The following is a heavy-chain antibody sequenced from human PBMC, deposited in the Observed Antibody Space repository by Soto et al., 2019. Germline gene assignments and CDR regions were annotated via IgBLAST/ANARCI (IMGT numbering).Heavy chain of an antibody. V-gene: IGHV3-23*01. CDR3: AKDYRSWSTHQHFDY. CDR2: ISGSGGST. J-gene: IGHJ4*02. D-gene: IGHD6-13*01. Sequence: EVQLLESGGGLVQPGGSLRLSCAASRFTFSRHAMNWVRQAPGKGLEWVSGISGSGGSTYYADSVKGRFTISRDNSKNTLYLQMNSLRVEDTAVYYCAKDYRSWSTHQHFDYWGQGTLVTVSS. CDR1: RFTFSRHA.